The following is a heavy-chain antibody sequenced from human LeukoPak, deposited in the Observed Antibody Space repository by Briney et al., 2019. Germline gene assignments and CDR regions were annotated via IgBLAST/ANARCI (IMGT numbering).Heavy chain of an antibody. CDR2: IYSGGSI. Sequence: GGSLRLSCAASGFTVSSNYMSWVRQAPGKGLEWVSVIYSGGSIYYADSVKGRFTTSRDNSKNTLYLQMNSLRAEDTAVYYCAKDMASGSYDAFDIWGQGTMVTVSS. D-gene: IGHD1-26*01. J-gene: IGHJ3*02. V-gene: IGHV3-53*01. CDR1: GFTVSSNY. CDR3: AKDMASGSYDAFDI.